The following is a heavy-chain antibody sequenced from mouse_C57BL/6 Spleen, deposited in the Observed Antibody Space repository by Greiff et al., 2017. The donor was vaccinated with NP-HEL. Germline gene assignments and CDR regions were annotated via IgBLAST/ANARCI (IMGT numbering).Heavy chain of an antibody. V-gene: IGHV5-9-1*02. Sequence: EVQRVESGEGLVKPGGSLKLPCAASGFTLSSYAMSWVRQTQEKRLEWVAYISSGGDYIDYADTVKGRFTISRDNARNTLYLQMSRLKYEDTAMFYGTRGVIYYECAAAAWSAYWGQ. CDR2: ISSGGDYI. D-gene: IGHD2-4*01. CDR3: TRGVIYYECAAAAWSAY. CDR1: GFTLSSYA. J-gene: IGHJ3*01.